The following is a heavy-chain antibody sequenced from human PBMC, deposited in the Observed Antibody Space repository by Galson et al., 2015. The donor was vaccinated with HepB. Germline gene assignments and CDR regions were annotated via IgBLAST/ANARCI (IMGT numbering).Heavy chain of an antibody. D-gene: IGHD2-21*01. CDR3: ARDVGYCGGDCHYWFDP. CDR1: GGTFSSYT. J-gene: IGHJ5*02. Sequence: SVKVSCKASGGTFSSYTIGWVRQAPGQGLEWMGWISAYNGNTNYAQKLQGRVTMTTDTSTSTAYMELRSLRSDDTAVYYCARDVGYCGGDCHYWFDPWGQGTLVTVSS. CDR2: ISAYNGNT. V-gene: IGHV1-18*01.